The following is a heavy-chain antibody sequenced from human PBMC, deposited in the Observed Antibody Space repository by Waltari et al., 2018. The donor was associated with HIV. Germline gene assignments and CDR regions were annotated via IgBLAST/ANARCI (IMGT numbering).Heavy chain of an antibody. CDR2: VNPPSGTT. CDR1: GYAFTTFY. CDR3: ARGGPLSGPATPFDR. V-gene: IGHV1-46*01. Sequence: QVQLVQSGAEVKKPGASVRLSCKASGYAFTTFYIHWLRQAPGQSPEWMGIVNPPSGTTSYTQRFQGRVTMARDTSTSTAYMELTGLKSEDTAFYYCARGGPLSGPATPFDRWGQGTLITVSS. J-gene: IGHJ5*02.